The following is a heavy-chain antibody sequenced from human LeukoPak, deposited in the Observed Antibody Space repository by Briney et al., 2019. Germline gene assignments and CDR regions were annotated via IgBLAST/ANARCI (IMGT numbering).Heavy chain of an antibody. J-gene: IGHJ4*02. D-gene: IGHD1-26*01. CDR2: INKDGGEK. CDR1: GFTFSSYW. V-gene: IGHV3-7*03. CDR3: VKDSPPRYSGSPPAY. Sequence: PGGSLRLSCAASGFTFSSYWMSWVRQAPGKGLEWVANINKDGGEKYYVDSVKDRFTISRDNAKNSLYLQMNSLRADDTAVYYCVKDSPPRYSGSPPAYWGQGTLVTVSS.